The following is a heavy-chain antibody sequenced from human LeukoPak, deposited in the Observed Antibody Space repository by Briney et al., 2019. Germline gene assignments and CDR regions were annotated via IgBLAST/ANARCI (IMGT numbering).Heavy chain of an antibody. V-gene: IGHV4-39*01. CDR3: ASSRDYYDSSGYVFDY. CDR2: IYYSGST. J-gene: IGHJ4*02. Sequence: SETLSLTCTVSGGSISSSSYYWGWIRQPPGKGLEWIGSIYYSGSTYYNPSLKRRVTISVDTSKNQFSLKLSSVTAADTAVYYCASSRDYYDSSGYVFDYWGQGTLVTVSS. D-gene: IGHD3-22*01. CDR1: GGSISSSSYY.